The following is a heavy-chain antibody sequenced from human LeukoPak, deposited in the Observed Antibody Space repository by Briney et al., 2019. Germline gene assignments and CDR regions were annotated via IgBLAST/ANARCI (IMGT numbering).Heavy chain of an antibody. D-gene: IGHD3-3*01. CDR3: AKDSDYDFWSGYLMQLKYFQH. V-gene: IGHV3-30*02. J-gene: IGHJ1*01. CDR1: GFTFSSYG. CDR2: IRYDGSNK. Sequence: GGSLRLSCAASGFTFSSYGMHWVRQAPGKGLEWVAFIRYDGSNKYYADSVKGRFTISRDNSKNTLYLQMNSLRAEDTAVYYCAKDSDYDFWSGYLMQLKYFQHWGQGTLVTVSS.